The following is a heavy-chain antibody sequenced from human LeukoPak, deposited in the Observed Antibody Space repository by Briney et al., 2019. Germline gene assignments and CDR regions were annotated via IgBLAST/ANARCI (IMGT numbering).Heavy chain of an antibody. CDR3: ASDYGSDGYSGHDRGDY. V-gene: IGHV3-7*04. CDR1: GFTFSSYW. CDR2: IKRDGSEK. Sequence: GGSLRLSCAASGFTFSSYWMSWVRQAPGKGLEWVANIKRDGSEKYYVDSVRGRFTISRDNAKNSLYLQMNSLRAEDTAVYYCASDYGSDGYSGHDRGDYWGQGTLVTVSS. J-gene: IGHJ4*02. D-gene: IGHD5-12*01.